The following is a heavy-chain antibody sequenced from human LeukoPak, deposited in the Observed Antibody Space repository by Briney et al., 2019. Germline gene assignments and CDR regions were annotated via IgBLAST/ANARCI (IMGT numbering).Heavy chain of an antibody. CDR2: ISWNSGII. Sequence: GGSQRLSCAASGFTFDDYTMHWVRQAPGKGLEWVSGISWNSGIIAYADSVKGRFTISRDNAKNSLYLQMKSLRAEDTAVYYCARVHGSGSYFFDIWGQGTMVTVSS. D-gene: IGHD3-10*01. V-gene: IGHV3-9*01. J-gene: IGHJ3*02. CDR1: GFTFDDYT. CDR3: ARVHGSGSYFFDI.